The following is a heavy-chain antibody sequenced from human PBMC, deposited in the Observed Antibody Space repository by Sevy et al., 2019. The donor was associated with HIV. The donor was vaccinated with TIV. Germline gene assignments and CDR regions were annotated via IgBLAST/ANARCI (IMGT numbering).Heavy chain of an antibody. D-gene: IGHD2-8*01. J-gene: IGHJ5*02. CDR2: FKNKPDGATT. CDR3: CTEGNVLLAEGWGHWFDP. Sequence: GGSLRLSCAASGFTFNNAWMSWVRQAPGKGLGWIGRFKNKPDGATTDYAAPVKGRFTISRDDSKNTLSLQLNSLKTEDTAVYYCCTEGNVLLAEGWGHWFDPWGQGTLVTVSS. V-gene: IGHV3-15*01. CDR1: GFTFNNAW.